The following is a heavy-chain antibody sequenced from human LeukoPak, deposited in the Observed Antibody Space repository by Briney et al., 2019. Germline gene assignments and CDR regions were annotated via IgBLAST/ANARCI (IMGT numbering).Heavy chain of an antibody. Sequence: PGGSLRLSCAASGLTFSSYAMSWVRQAPGKGLEWVSAISGSGGSTYYADSVKGRFTISRDNSKNTLSLQMNSLRAEDTAVYYCAKDLGGWLAGRRGYFDYWGQGTLVTVSS. J-gene: IGHJ4*02. V-gene: IGHV3-23*01. CDR3: AKDLGGWLAGRRGYFDY. D-gene: IGHD6-19*01. CDR1: GLTFSSYA. CDR2: ISGSGGST.